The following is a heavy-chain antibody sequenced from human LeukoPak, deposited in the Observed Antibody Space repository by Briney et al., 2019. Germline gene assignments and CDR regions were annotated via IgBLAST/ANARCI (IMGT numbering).Heavy chain of an antibody. D-gene: IGHD1-14*01. CDR3: AKGAGIDH. CDR2: MTGPADTT. J-gene: IGHJ4*02. CDR1: GFNFNNFA. V-gene: IGHV3-23*01. Sequence: GGSLRLSCAASGFNFNNFAMSWVRQAPGKGPEWLSAMTGPADTTYYAESVKGRFTISRDYSKSMVYLQMTSLGVEDTAIYYCAKGAGIDHWGQGTLVTVSS.